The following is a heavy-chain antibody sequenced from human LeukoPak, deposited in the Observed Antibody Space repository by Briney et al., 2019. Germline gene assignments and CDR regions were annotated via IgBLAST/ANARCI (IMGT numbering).Heavy chain of an antibody. V-gene: IGHV1-18*01. D-gene: IGHD3-22*01. CDR3: ARGLYPIYYYDSSGYSQAFDI. Sequence: ASVNVSCKASGGTFSSYAISWVRQAPGQGLEWMGWISAYNGNTNYAQKLQGRVTMTTDTSTSTAYMELRSLRSDDTAVYYCARGLYPIYYYDSSGYSQAFDIWGQGTMVTVSS. J-gene: IGHJ3*02. CDR1: GGTFSSYA. CDR2: ISAYNGNT.